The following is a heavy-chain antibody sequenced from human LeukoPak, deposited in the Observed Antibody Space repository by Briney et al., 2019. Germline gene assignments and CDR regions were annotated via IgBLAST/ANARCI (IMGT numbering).Heavy chain of an antibody. CDR3: VKDMEPGGSGH. CDR1: GFTFDKYG. D-gene: IGHD1-26*01. J-gene: IGHJ4*02. Sequence: GGSLRLSCEVSGFTFDKYGMHWVRQVPGKGLEWVSGMTLDSGRIGYADSVKGRFTISRDKAKNSVFLQMNNVRTEDTALYYCVKDMEPGGSGHWGPGTLVTVSS. CDR2: MTLDSGRI. V-gene: IGHV3-9*01.